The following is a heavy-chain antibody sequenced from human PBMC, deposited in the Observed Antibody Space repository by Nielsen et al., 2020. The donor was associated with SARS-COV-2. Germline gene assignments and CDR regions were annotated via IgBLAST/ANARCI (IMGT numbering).Heavy chain of an antibody. CDR2: INWNGGST. CDR1: GFTFDDYG. CDR3: AGSLLDYYGTDV. D-gene: IGHD2-15*01. Sequence: GGSLRLSCAASGFTFDDYGMSWVRQAPGKGLEWVSGINWNGGSTGYADSVKGRFTISRDNAKNSLYLQMNSLRAEDTAVYYCAGSLLDYYGTDVWGQGTTVTVSS. V-gene: IGHV3-20*04. J-gene: IGHJ6*02.